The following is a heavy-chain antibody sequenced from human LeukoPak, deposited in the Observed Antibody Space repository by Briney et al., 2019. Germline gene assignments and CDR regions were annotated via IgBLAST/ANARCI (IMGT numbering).Heavy chain of an antibody. CDR3: ARGSHSSSWLNWFDP. Sequence: SVKVSCKASGGTFSSYAISWVRQAPGQGLGWMGGIIPIFGTANYAQKFQGRVTITADESTSTAYMELSSLRSEDTAVYYCARGSHSSSWLNWFDPWGQGTLVTVSS. CDR2: IIPIFGTA. J-gene: IGHJ5*02. CDR1: GGTFSSYA. V-gene: IGHV1-69*13. D-gene: IGHD6-13*01.